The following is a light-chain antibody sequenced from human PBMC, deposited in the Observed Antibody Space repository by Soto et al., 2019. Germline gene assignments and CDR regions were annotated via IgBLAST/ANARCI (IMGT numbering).Light chain of an antibody. J-gene: IGKJ3*01. V-gene: IGKV1-9*01. CDR3: QQLNSSPFT. CDR2: AAS. Sequence: DLPLTQSPSFLSASVGDRVTITCRTSQGIASYLAWYQQRPGKAPNLLIYAASTLQSGVPSRFSGSGSGTEFTLTISSLQPEDFATYYCQQLNSSPFTFGPGTTVDIK. CDR1: QGIASY.